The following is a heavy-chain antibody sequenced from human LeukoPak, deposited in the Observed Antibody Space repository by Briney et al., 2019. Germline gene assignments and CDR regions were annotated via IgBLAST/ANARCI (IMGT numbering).Heavy chain of an antibody. Sequence: GGSLRLSCAASRFTLSTYWMSWVRQAPGKGLEWVSAISGSGGSTYYADSVKGRFTISRDNSKNTLYLQMNSLRAEDTAVYYCAKLQQQLAPYFDYWGQGTLVTVSS. J-gene: IGHJ4*02. V-gene: IGHV3-23*01. CDR1: RFTLSTYW. D-gene: IGHD6-13*01. CDR2: ISGSGGST. CDR3: AKLQQQLAPYFDY.